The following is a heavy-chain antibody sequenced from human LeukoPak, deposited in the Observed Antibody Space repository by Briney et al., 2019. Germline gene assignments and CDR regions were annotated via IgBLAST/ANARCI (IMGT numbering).Heavy chain of an antibody. CDR3: AREGGRFLRNDY. Sequence: GGSLRLSCAASGFTFSDYYMSWIRQAPGKGLEWVSYISRGGSTRYYADSVKGRFTISRDNAKNSLYLQMNSLRAEDTALYYCAREGGRFLRNDYWGQGTLVTVSS. V-gene: IGHV3-11*01. CDR1: GFTFSDYY. J-gene: IGHJ4*02. D-gene: IGHD1-26*01. CDR2: ISRGGSTR.